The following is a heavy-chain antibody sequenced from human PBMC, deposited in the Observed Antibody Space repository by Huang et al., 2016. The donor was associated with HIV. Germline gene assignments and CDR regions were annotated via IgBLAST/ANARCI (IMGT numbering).Heavy chain of an antibody. J-gene: IGHJ4*02. CDR2: MYYDGST. CDR3: ARPFFYYDNSGYNTAFDY. V-gene: IGHV4-39*01. D-gene: IGHD3-22*01. Sequence: QLQLQESGPGLVKPSETLSLTCTVSGGSISSSSYYWGWIRQPPGKGLEWIGNMYYDGSTYYNPSRKSRVTISVDTSKNQFSLKLSAVTAADTAVYYCARPFFYYDNSGYNTAFDYWGQGTLVTVSS. CDR1: GGSISSSSYY.